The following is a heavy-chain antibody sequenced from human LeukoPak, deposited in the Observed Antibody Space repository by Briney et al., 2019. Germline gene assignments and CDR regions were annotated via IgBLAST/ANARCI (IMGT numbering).Heavy chain of an antibody. D-gene: IGHD1-26*01. Sequence: PSETVSLTCAVSGYSISSGYYWGWIRQPPGQGLEWIGSIYHSGSTYYNPSLKSRVTISVDTSKNQFSLKLSSVTAAVTAVYYCARWVGATTRYFDYWGQGTLVTVSS. CDR3: ARWVGATTRYFDY. CDR2: IYHSGST. V-gene: IGHV4-38-2*01. J-gene: IGHJ4*02. CDR1: GYSISSGYY.